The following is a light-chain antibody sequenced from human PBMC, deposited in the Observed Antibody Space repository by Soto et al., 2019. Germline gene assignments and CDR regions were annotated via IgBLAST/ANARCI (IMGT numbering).Light chain of an antibody. CDR2: EVS. CDR1: SSDVGGSNY. J-gene: IGLJ1*01. V-gene: IGLV2-14*01. Sequence: QSALIQPASVSGSPGQSITVSCTGTSSDVGGSNYVSWYQHHPRRAPKLLIFEVSYRPSGVSNRFSGSKSGNTASLTISGLQAEDEADYYCSSYTSSSTLVFGTGTKVTVL. CDR3: SSYTSSSTLV.